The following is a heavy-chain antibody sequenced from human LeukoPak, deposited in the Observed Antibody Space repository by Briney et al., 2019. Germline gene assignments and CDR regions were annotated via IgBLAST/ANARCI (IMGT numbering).Heavy chain of an antibody. D-gene: IGHD2-2*01. CDR1: GYTFTSYY. CDR2: INPSGGGK. J-gene: IGHJ5*02. CDR3: ARDFHRRRIVVVPAAILWFDP. Sequence: ASVKVSCKASGYTFTSYYMHWVRQAPGQGLGWMGIINPSGGGKSYAQKFQGRVTMTRDTSMSTVYMELSSVRSEDTAVYYCARDFHRRRIVVVPAAILWFDPCGQGPLVTVSS. V-gene: IGHV1-46*01.